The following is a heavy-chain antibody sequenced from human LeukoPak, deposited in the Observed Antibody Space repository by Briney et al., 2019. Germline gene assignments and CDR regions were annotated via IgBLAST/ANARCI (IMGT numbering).Heavy chain of an antibody. Sequence: SETLSLTCTVSGGSISSSSYYWGWIRQPPGKGLEWIGSIYYSGSTYYNPSLKSRVTISVDTSKNQFSLKLSSVTAADTAVYYCARWGVIAAAGTGFHDYWGQGTLVTVSS. CDR1: GGSISSSSYY. D-gene: IGHD6-13*01. J-gene: IGHJ4*02. CDR3: ARWGVIAAAGTGFHDY. CDR2: IYYSGST. V-gene: IGHV4-39*07.